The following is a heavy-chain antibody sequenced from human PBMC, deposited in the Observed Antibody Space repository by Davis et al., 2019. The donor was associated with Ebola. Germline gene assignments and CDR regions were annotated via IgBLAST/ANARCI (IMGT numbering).Heavy chain of an antibody. V-gene: IGHV3-21*01. CDR1: GFTFRSYN. J-gene: IGHJ6*02. CDR3: ARATAMGYYGMDV. Sequence: GESLKISCAASGFTFRSYNMNWVRQAPGKGPEWVSSISPGSDYIYYAGSVKGRFRIPRDNAKNSLYLQMNSLRAEDTAVYYCARATAMGYYGMDVWGQGTTVTVSS. CDR2: ISPGSDYI. D-gene: IGHD5-18*01.